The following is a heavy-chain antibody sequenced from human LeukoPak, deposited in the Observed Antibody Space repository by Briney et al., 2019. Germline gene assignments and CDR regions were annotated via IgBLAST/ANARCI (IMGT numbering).Heavy chain of an antibody. D-gene: IGHD5-12*01. J-gene: IGHJ4*02. V-gene: IGHV4-59*01. CDR2: IYYSGST. Sequence: SGTLSHTCTVCGGSISSYYWSWIRQPPGKGLEWIGDIYYSGSTNYNPSLKSRVTISVDTSNNQVSLKLSSVTAADTAVYCCAGGGYGYSYLDYWGQGTLVTVSS. CDR3: AGGGYGYSYLDY. CDR1: GGSISSYY.